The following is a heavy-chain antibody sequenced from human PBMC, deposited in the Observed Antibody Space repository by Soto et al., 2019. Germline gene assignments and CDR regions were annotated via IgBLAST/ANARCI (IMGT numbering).Heavy chain of an antibody. CDR3: AKETSGYSSSWSYYYGMDV. J-gene: IGHJ6*02. CDR1: GFTFSYYG. D-gene: IGHD6-13*01. V-gene: IGHV3-30*18. Sequence: QVQLVESGGGVVQPGRSLRLSCAASGFTFSYYGMHWVRQAPGKGLEWVAVISYDGSNKYYAESVKCRFTISRDNSKNTLYLQMSSLRAEDTAVYYCAKETSGYSSSWSYYYGMDVWGQGTTVTVSS. CDR2: ISYDGSNK.